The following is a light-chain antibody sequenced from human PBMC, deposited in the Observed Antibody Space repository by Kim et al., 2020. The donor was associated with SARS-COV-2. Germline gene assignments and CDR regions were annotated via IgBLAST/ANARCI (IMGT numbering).Light chain of an antibody. V-gene: IGLV3-19*01. Sequence: ALGQTVRIQFQGDRRRSYYASWYQQKPGQAPVLVIYGKNNRPSGIPDRFSGSSSGNTASLTITGAQAEDEADYYCNSRDSSGNHLVFGGGTQLTVL. CDR1: RRRSYY. CDR2: GKN. CDR3: NSRDSSGNHLV. J-gene: IGLJ3*02.